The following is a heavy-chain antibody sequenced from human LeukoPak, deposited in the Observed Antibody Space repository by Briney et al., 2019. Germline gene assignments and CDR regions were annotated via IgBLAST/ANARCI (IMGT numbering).Heavy chain of an antibody. CDR1: GGSINSYY. Sequence: SETLSLTCTVSGGSINSYYWSWIRQPPGKGLEWIGYIYYSGSTNYNPSLKSRVTISVDTSKNQFSLKLSSVTAADTAVYYCARVDNWNYWFDPWGQGTLVTVSS. CDR2: IYYSGST. V-gene: IGHV4-59*01. CDR3: ARVDNWNYWFDP. D-gene: IGHD1-7*01. J-gene: IGHJ5*02.